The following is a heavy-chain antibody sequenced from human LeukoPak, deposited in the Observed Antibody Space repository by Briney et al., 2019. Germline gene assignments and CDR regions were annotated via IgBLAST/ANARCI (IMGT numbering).Heavy chain of an antibody. CDR1: GFSFSTHW. V-gene: IGHV3-74*01. J-gene: IGHJ4*02. CDR3: GSLTVVARDH. Sequence: GGSLRLSCAASGFSFSTHWMHWVRQAPGKGLVYVAQINSDGSATAYADSVKGRFTISRDNAKNTLYLEMSSLRAEGTAVYYCGSLTVVARDHWGQGTLVTVSS. D-gene: IGHD3-22*01. CDR2: INSDGSAT.